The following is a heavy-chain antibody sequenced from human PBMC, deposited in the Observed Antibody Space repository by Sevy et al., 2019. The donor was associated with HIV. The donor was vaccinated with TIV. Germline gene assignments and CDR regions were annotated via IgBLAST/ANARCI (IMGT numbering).Heavy chain of an antibody. CDR2: ISGSGGST. J-gene: IGHJ6*02. CDR1: GFTFSSYA. Sequence: GGSLRLSCAASGFTFSSYAMSWVRQAPGKGLEWVSAISGSGGSTYYADSVKGRFTISRDNSKNTLYLQMNSLRAEDTAVYYCAKIAAAATHYYYYGMDVWGQGTTVTVSS. D-gene: IGHD6-13*01. V-gene: IGHV3-23*01. CDR3: AKIAAAATHYYYYGMDV.